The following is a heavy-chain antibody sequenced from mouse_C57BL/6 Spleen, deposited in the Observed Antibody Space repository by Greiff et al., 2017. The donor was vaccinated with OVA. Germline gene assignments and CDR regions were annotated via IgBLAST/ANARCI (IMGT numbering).Heavy chain of an antibody. CDR3: ARIYYDYETFAY. J-gene: IGHJ3*01. D-gene: IGHD2-4*01. V-gene: IGHV5-17*01. Sequence: EVKVVESGGGLVKPGGSLKLSCAASGFTFSDYGMHWVRQAPEKGLEWVAYISSGSSTIYYADTVKGRFTISRDNAKNTLFLQMTSLRSEDTAMYYCARIYYDYETFAYWGQGTLVTVSA. CDR1: GFTFSDYG. CDR2: ISSGSSTI.